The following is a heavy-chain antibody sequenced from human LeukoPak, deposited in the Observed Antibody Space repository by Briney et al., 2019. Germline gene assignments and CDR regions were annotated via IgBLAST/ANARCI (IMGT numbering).Heavy chain of an antibody. CDR3: ARDPPLGSCSTISCPHLDY. J-gene: IGHJ4*02. V-gene: IGHV3-21*01. Sequence: PGGSLRLSCAASGFTFSRYSMNWVRQALGKGLEWDSSISSSSSLIYYADSVKGRFTISRDNAKNSLYLQMNSLRAEDTAVYYCARDPPLGSCSTISCPHLDYWGQGTLVTVSS. D-gene: IGHD2-2*01. CDR2: ISSSSSLI. CDR1: GFTFSRYS.